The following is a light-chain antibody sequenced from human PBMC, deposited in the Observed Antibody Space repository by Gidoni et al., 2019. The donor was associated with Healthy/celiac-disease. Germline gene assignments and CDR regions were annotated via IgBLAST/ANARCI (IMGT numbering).Light chain of an antibody. CDR1: QSISSY. V-gene: IGKV1-39*01. Sequence: DIQMTQSPSSLSASVGDRVTITCRASQSISSYLNWYQQKPGKAPKLLIYAASSLQGGVPSRFSGSGAGADVTLTISSLQPEDFATYYCQQSYSTPRSSFGQGTKLEIK. J-gene: IGKJ2*04. CDR3: QQSYSTPRSS. CDR2: AAS.